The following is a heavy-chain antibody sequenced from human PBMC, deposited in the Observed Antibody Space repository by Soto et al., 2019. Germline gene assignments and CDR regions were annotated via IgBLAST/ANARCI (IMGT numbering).Heavy chain of an antibody. CDR1: SGSISSYY. J-gene: IGHJ4*02. D-gene: IGHD1-1*01. CDR3: ARVLDQNYFDY. V-gene: IGHV4-59*01. CDR2: IYYSGST. Sequence: QVQLQESGPGLVKPSETLSLTCTVSSGSISSYYWSWIRQPPGKGLEWIGYIYYSGSTNYNPSLKSRVTISVDTSKNQFSRKLSSVTAADTAVYYCARVLDQNYFDYWGQGTLVTVSS.